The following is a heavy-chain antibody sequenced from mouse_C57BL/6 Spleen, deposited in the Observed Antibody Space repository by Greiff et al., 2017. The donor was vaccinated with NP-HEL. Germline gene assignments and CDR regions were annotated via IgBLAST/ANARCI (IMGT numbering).Heavy chain of an antibody. D-gene: IGHD1-1*01. CDR2: IDPETGGT. V-gene: IGHV1-15*01. J-gene: IGHJ2*01. CDR1: GYTFTDYE. Sequence: VQLQQSGAELVRPGASVTLSCKASGYTFTDYEMHWVKQTPVHGLEWIGAIDPETGGTAYNQKFKGKAILTADKSSSTAYMELRSLTSEDSAVYYCTRGDYGSSFYYFDYWGQGTTLTVSS. CDR3: TRGDYGSSFYYFDY.